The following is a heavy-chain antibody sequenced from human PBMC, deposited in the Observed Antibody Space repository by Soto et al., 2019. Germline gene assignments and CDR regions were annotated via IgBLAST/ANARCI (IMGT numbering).Heavy chain of an antibody. Sequence: LRLSCAASGFTFSSYAMSWVRQAPGKGLEWVSAISGSGGSTYYADSVKGRFTISRDNSKNTLYLQMNSLRAEDTAVYYCAKGYDYGDYYYFDYWGQGTLVTVSS. CDR1: GFTFSSYA. J-gene: IGHJ4*02. D-gene: IGHD4-17*01. V-gene: IGHV3-23*01. CDR2: ISGSGGST. CDR3: AKGYDYGDYYYFDY.